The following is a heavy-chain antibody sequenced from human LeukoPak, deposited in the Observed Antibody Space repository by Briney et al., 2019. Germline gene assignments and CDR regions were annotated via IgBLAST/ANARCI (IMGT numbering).Heavy chain of an antibody. J-gene: IGHJ4*02. CDR1: GFTFSSYG. Sequence: PGRSLRLSCAASGFTFSSYGMHWVRQAPGKGLEWVAVISYDGSNKYYADSVKGRFTISRDNSKNTLYLQMNSLRAEDTAVYYCARDDLLDYWGQGTLVTVSS. CDR2: ISYDGSNK. CDR3: ARDDLLDY. V-gene: IGHV3-30*03.